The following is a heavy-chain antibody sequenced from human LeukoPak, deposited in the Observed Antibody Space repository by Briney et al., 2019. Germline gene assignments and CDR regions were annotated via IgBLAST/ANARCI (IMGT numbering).Heavy chain of an antibody. CDR2: ISSNSTYI. D-gene: IGHD1-26*01. V-gene: IGHV3-21*01. J-gene: IGHJ4*02. CDR3: ARVGVEWELLSPFDY. Sequence: GGSLRLSCSASGLTFSYYTMNWVRQAPGKGLEWVSSISSNSTYINYADSVEGRFTISRDNAKNSLYLQMNSLRAEDTALYYCARVGVEWELLSPFDYWGQGTLVTVSS. CDR1: GLTFSYYT.